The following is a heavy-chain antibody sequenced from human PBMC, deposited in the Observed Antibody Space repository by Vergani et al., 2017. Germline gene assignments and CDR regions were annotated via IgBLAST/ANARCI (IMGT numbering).Heavy chain of an antibody. D-gene: IGHD1-26*01. Sequence: QVQLQQWGAGLLKPSETLSLTCAVYGGSFSGYYWSWIRQPPGKGLEWIGEINHSGSTNYNPSLKSRVTISVDTSKNQFSLQLSSVTAADTAVYYCARGGGEYSGSYYDDYWGQGTLVTVSS. CDR2: INHSGST. CDR3: ARGGGEYSGSYYDDY. V-gene: IGHV4-34*01. CDR1: GGSFSGYY. J-gene: IGHJ4*02.